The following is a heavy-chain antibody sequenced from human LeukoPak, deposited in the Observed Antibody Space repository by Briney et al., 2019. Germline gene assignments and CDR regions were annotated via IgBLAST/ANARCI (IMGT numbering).Heavy chain of an antibody. CDR2: ISGSGGST. Sequence: GGSLRLSCAASGITLSNYGMSWVRQAPGKGLEWVAGISGSGGSTNYADSVKGRFTISRDNPKNTLFLQMKSLRAEDTAVYFCARRGVVIRVILVGFHKEAYYFDSWGQGALVTVSS. CDR3: ARRGVVIRVILVGFHKEAYYFDS. J-gene: IGHJ4*02. CDR1: GITLSNYG. D-gene: IGHD3-22*01. V-gene: IGHV3-23*01.